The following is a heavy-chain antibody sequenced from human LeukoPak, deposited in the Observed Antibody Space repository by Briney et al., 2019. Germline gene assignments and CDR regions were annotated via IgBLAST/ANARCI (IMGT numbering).Heavy chain of an antibody. Sequence: GRSLRLSCAASGFTFDDYAMHWVRQAPGKGLEWVSGISWNSGSIGYADSVKGRFTISRDNAKNSLYLQMNSLRAEDMALYYCAKDILGISSWVFDYWGQGTLVTVSS. D-gene: IGHD6-13*01. J-gene: IGHJ4*01. CDR2: ISWNSGSI. CDR3: AKDILGISSWVFDY. CDR1: GFTFDDYA. V-gene: IGHV3-9*03.